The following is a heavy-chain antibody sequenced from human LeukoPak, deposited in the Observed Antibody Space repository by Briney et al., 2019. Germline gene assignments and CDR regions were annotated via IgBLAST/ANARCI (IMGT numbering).Heavy chain of an antibody. V-gene: IGHV4-4*02. CDR3: AREGSSGSFDY. CDR2: IYHSGST. CDR1: GGSISSSNW. D-gene: IGHD3-22*01. J-gene: IGHJ4*02. Sequence: SETLSLTCAVSGGSISSSNWWSWVRQPPGKGLEWIGEIYHSGSTNYNPSLKSRVTISVDKSENQFSLKLSSVTAADTAVYYCAREGSSGSFDYWGQGTLVTVSS.